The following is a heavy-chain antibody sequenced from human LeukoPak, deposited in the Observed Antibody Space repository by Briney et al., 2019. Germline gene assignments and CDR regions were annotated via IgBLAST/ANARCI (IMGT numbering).Heavy chain of an antibody. V-gene: IGHV1-69*13. CDR2: IIPIFGTV. CDR1: GGTFSSYA. Sequence: SVKVSCKASGGTFSSYAISWVRQAPGQGLEWMGGIIPIFGTVNYAQKFQGRVTITADESTSTAYMELSSLRSEDTAVYYCARDSEYYYDSSGSYGYWGQGTLVTVSS. D-gene: IGHD3-22*01. J-gene: IGHJ4*02. CDR3: ARDSEYYYDSSGSYGY.